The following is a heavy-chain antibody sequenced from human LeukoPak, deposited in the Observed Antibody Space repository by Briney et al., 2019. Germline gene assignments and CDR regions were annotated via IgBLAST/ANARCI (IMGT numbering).Heavy chain of an antibody. Sequence: GGSLRLSCAASGFTFSSYSMNWVRQAPGKGLQWISYISSSGTTIHNAVSVKGRFTISRDNAKNSLYLQMNSLRAEDTAVYYCTRDPEVPMDVWGQGTTVTVSS. J-gene: IGHJ6*02. CDR1: GFTFSSYS. CDR2: ISSSGTTI. V-gene: IGHV3-48*04. CDR3: TRDPEVPMDV.